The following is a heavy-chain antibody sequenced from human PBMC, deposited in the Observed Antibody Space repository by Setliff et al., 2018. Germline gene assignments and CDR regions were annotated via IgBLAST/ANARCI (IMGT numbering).Heavy chain of an antibody. J-gene: IGHJ6*03. Sequence: SETLSLTCTVSGGTISSYYWSWIRQAAGKGLEWSGHIYIGGSANYKPTLKSRFTMSIEPSKNQFSLKLNSVTAADMAVYYCAREQWLDPPGYYYMDAWAKVTTVAVAS. D-gene: IGHD6-19*01. CDR2: IYIGGSA. CDR1: GGTISSYY. CDR3: AREQWLDPPGYYYMDA. V-gene: IGHV4-4*07.